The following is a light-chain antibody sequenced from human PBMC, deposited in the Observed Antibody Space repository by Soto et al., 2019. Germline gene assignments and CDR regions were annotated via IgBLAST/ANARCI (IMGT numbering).Light chain of an antibody. Sequence: EIVLTQSPGTLSLSPGERATLSCRASQSVSSSYLAWYQQKPGQAPRLLIYGASSRATGIPDRFSGSGSGTXXTLTISRLEPEDFAVYYCQQYGSSLLFTFGPGTKVDIK. V-gene: IGKV3-20*01. J-gene: IGKJ3*01. CDR3: QQYGSSLLFT. CDR2: GAS. CDR1: QSVSSSY.